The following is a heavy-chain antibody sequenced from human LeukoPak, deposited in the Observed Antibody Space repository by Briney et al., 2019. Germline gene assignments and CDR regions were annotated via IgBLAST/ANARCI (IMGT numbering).Heavy chain of an antibody. D-gene: IGHD2-15*01. Sequence: SSETLSLTCAVYGGSFSGYYWSWIRPSPGKGLEWIAEIHYSGSASYNPSLKSRVTISGDPSKNQVSLRVTSVTAADTAEYYCARGILSGYYFDSWGQGSLVTVSS. CDR1: GGSFSGYY. V-gene: IGHV4-34*01. J-gene: IGHJ4*02. CDR3: ARGILSGYYFDS. CDR2: IHYSGSA.